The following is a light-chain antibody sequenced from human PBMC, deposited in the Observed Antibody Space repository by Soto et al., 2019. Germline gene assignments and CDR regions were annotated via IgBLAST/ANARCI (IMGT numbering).Light chain of an antibody. CDR2: KAS. V-gene: IGKV1-5*03. J-gene: IGKJ1*01. Sequence: DIQMTQSPTTLSGSVGDRVTITCRASQTISNWLAWYQQKPGKAPKLLIYKASTLQSGVPSRFSGSGSGTEFTLTISSLQPDDFATYYCQHCNSYSEAFGQGTKVELK. CDR3: QHCNSYSEA. CDR1: QTISNW.